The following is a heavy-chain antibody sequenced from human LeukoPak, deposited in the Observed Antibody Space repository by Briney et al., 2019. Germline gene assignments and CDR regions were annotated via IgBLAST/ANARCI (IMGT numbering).Heavy chain of an antibody. Sequence: PSETLSLTCTVSGGSISSYHWRWIRQPPGKGLEGIGYIYYSGSTNYNPSIKSRLTISVDTSKYQFSLKLSSVTAADTDVYYCAGGGALVYWGQGTLVTVSS. V-gene: IGHV4-59*01. CDR3: AGGGALVY. D-gene: IGHD3-16*01. J-gene: IGHJ4*02. CDR2: IYYSGST. CDR1: GGSISSYH.